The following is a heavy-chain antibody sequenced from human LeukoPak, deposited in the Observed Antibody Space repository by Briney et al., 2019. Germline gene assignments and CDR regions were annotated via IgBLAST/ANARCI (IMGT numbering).Heavy chain of an antibody. J-gene: IGHJ4*02. Sequence: GGSLRLSCAASGFTFSSYAMSWVRQAPGKGLEWVSAISGSGGSTYYADSVKGRFTISRDNSKNTLYLQMNSLRAEDTAVYYCAKGEKRLGITIFGVVIPHTGVFDYWSQGTLVTVSS. V-gene: IGHV3-23*01. CDR2: ISGSGGST. CDR3: AKGEKRLGITIFGVVIPHTGVFDY. D-gene: IGHD3-3*01. CDR1: GFTFSSYA.